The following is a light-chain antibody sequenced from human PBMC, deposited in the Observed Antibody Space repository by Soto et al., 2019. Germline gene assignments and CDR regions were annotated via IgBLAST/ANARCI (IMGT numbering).Light chain of an antibody. CDR1: QSISGT. CDR2: GAS. Sequence: EIVMTHSPAXLSXXXXEXXXLXCRASQSISGTLAWYQQKPGQAPRLLIYGASTRAAGFPARFSGSGSGTDFTLTISSLQSEDFAVYYCQQYDNWPWTFGQGTKVDIK. CDR3: QQYDNWPWT. J-gene: IGKJ1*01. V-gene: IGKV3-15*01.